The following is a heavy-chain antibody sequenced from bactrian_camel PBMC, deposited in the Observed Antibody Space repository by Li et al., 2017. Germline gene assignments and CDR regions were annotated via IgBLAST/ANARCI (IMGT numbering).Heavy chain of an antibody. D-gene: IGHD7*01. CDR1: GYDALYLC. Sequence: QLVESGGGSVQPGGSLRLSCAVSGYDALYLCMGWFRQVPGKEREEVAIINAAGRTTYADSVKGRFAISRDNGENAVRLRMSALSPRDTAVYFCAVDRPIRLVAPIITFRKIQNCGDTDDLYWGQGTQVTVS. V-gene: IGHV3S53*01. CDR3: AVDRPIRLVAPIITFRKIQNCGDTDDLY. CDR2: INAAGRT. J-gene: IGHJ4*01.